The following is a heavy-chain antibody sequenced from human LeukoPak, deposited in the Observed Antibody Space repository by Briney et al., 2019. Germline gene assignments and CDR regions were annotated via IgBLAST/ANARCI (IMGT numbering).Heavy chain of an antibody. CDR1: GGSFSGYY. Sequence: PSETLSLTCAVYGGSFSGYYWSWIRQPPGKGLEWIGEINHSGSTNYNPSLKSRVTISVDTSKNQFSLKLSSVTAADTAVYYCARALGYCSGGSCYLDYWGQGTLVTVFS. V-gene: IGHV4-34*01. CDR3: ARALGYCSGGSCYLDY. D-gene: IGHD2-15*01. J-gene: IGHJ4*02. CDR2: INHSGST.